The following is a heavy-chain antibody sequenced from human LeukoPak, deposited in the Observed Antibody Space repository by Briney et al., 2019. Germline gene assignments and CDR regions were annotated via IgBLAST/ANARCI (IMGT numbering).Heavy chain of an antibody. D-gene: IGHD1-26*01. CDR1: GGSISSGGYY. J-gene: IGHJ4*02. CDR3: ARSFGVMIVGAAYFDY. Sequence: PSETLSLTCTVSGGSISSGGYYWSWIRQHPGKGLEWIGYIYYSGSTYYNPSLKSRVTISVDTSKNQFSLKLSSVTAADTAVYYCARSFGVMIVGAAYFDYRGQGTLVTVSS. CDR2: IYYSGST. V-gene: IGHV4-31*03.